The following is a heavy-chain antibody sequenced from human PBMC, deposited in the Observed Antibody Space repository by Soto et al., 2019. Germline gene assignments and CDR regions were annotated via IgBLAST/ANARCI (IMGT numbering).Heavy chain of an antibody. CDR2: INCRSGGT. J-gene: IGHJ4*02. Sequence: ASVKVSCKTSGYVFTGYYLHWVRQAPGQGLEWMGWINCRSGGTTYTQKFQGRVTLTMDTSTSTAYMELSSLISDDTALYYCMRGASARDSSGYPYYFDPWGEGTLVTVSS. CDR1: GYVFTGYY. CDR3: MRGASARDSSGYPYYFDP. V-gene: IGHV1-2*02. D-gene: IGHD3-22*01.